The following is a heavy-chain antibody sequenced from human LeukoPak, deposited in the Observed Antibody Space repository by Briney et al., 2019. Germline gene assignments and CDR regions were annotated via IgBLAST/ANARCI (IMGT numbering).Heavy chain of an antibody. J-gene: IGHJ4*02. CDR1: GYTFTGYY. D-gene: IGHD6-19*01. V-gene: IGHV1-46*01. CDR3: ARAQGYSSGWYFVY. Sequence: VASVNVSCKASGYTFTGYYMHWVRQAPGQGLEWMGIINPSGGSTSYAQIFQGRVTMTTDTSTSTAYMELRSLRSDDTAVYYCARAQGYSSGWYFVYWGQGTLVTVSS. CDR2: INPSGGST.